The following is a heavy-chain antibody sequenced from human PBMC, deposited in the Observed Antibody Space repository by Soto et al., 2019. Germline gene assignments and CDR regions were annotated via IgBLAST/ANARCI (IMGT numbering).Heavy chain of an antibody. J-gene: IGHJ4*02. V-gene: IGHV3-7*03. D-gene: IGHD3-22*01. CDR1: GFTFSSYW. CDR3: ASFYYYDSSGYYYGDFDY. Sequence: GGSLRLSCAASGFTFSSYWMSWVRQAPGKGLEWVANIKQDGSEKYYVDSVKGRFTISRDNAKNSLYLQMNSLRAEDTAVYYCASFYYYDSSGYYYGDFDYWGQGTLVTVSS. CDR2: IKQDGSEK.